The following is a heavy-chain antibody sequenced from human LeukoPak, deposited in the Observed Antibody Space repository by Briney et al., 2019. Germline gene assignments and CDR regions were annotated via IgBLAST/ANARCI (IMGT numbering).Heavy chain of an antibody. D-gene: IGHD6-13*01. J-gene: IGHJ6*03. CDR2: ISGSGGST. V-gene: IGHV3-23*01. CDR3: ARSYSSTPQYYYYYYMDV. Sequence: PGGSLRLSCAASGFTFSSYAMSWVRQAPGKGLEWVSAISGSGGSTYYADSVKGRFTISRDNSKNTLYLRMNSLRAEDTAVYYCARSYSSTPQYYYYYYMDVWGKGTTVTVSS. CDR1: GFTFSSYA.